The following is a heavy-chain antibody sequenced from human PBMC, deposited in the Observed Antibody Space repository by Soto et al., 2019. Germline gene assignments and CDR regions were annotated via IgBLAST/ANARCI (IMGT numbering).Heavy chain of an antibody. CDR3: ARDGLTYYYDSSGYFGTHNQYYFDY. Sequence: PGLPKRLPCTAAGCTFGNHGRHRVSQEKGKGLEWVAVIWYDGSNKYYADSVKGRFTISRDNSKNTLYLQMNSLRAEDTAVYYCARDGLTYYYDSSGYFGTHNQYYFDYWGQGTLVTVSS. D-gene: IGHD3-22*01. J-gene: IGHJ4*02. CDR1: GCTFGNHG. V-gene: IGHV3-33*01. CDR2: IWYDGSNK.